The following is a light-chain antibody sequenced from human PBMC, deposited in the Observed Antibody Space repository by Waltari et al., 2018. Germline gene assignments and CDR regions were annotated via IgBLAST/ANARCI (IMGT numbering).Light chain of an antibody. CDR1: QGISSY. J-gene: IGKJ1*01. CDR2: GAS. CDR3: QQLNGYRT. Sequence: DIQLTQSPSFLSASVGDRVTITCWASQGISSYLAWYQQEPGKAPKLLIYGASTLQSGVPSRFSGSGSGTEFTLTISSLQPEDFATYYCQQLNGYRTFGQGTKVEVK. V-gene: IGKV1-9*01.